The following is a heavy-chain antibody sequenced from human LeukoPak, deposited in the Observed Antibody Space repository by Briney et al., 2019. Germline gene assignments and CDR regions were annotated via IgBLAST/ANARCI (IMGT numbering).Heavy chain of an antibody. CDR2: ISTSSESI. CDR1: GFTFGSYT. Sequence: GGSLRLSCAASGFTFGSYTMDWVRQAPGKGLEWVSSISTSSESIYYADSVKGRFTISRDNAKNSLFLQMNSLRAEHTAMYYCARDRDDKGWVPGDIWGQGTMVTVSS. J-gene: IGHJ3*02. D-gene: IGHD6-19*01. CDR3: ARDRDDKGWVPGDI. V-gene: IGHV3-48*01.